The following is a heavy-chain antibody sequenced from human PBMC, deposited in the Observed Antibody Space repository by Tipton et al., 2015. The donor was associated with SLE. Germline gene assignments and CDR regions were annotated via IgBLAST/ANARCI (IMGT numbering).Heavy chain of an antibody. CDR1: GGSISSYY. V-gene: IGHV4-59*01. CDR2: IYYSGST. Sequence: TLSLTCTVPGGSISSYYWSWIRQPPGKGLEWIGYIYYSGSTNYNPSLKSRVTISVDTSKNQFSLKLSSVTAADTAVYYCARDTGYKRHYYGMDVWGQGTTVTVSS. J-gene: IGHJ6*02. D-gene: IGHD5-24*01. CDR3: ARDTGYKRHYYGMDV.